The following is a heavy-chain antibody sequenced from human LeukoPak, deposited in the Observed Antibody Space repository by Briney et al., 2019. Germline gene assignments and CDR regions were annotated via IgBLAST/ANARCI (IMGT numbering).Heavy chain of an antibody. CDR1: GGTFSSYA. D-gene: IGHD2-2*01. CDR3: AGVGCSSTSCYTDFDY. J-gene: IGHJ4*02. V-gene: IGHV1-69*01. CDR2: IIPIFGTA. Sequence: SVKVSCKASGGTFSSYAISWVRQAPGQGLEWMGGIIPIFGTANYAQKFQGRVTITADESTSTAYMELSSLRSEDTAVYYCAGVGCSSTSCYTDFDYWGQGTLVTVSS.